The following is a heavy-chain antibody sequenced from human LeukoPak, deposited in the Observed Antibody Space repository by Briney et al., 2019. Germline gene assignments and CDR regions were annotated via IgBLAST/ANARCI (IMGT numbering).Heavy chain of an antibody. Sequence: SQTLSLTCTVSGGSISRGDNYWSWIRQYPGKGLECIGYIYYSGRTYYNPSLKSRVTISIDTSRSQFSLRLSSVTAADTAVYYCAKHRENYGDSCLDDYWGQGTLVTVSS. CDR2: IYYSGRT. CDR3: AKHRENYGDSCLDDY. V-gene: IGHV4-31*03. D-gene: IGHD4-17*01. CDR1: GGSISRGDNY. J-gene: IGHJ4*02.